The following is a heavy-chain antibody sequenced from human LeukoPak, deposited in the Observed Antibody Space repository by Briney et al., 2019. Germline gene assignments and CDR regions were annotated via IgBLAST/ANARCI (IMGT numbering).Heavy chain of an antibody. V-gene: IGHV3-53*01. CDR3: ARRGDGGRSFDY. Sequence: GGSLRLSCAASGFTVSSSYLNWVRQAPGKGLEWVSLIYGGGSTYYADSVKGRFTISRDNSKNTLYLQMNSLRAEDTAVYYCARRGDGGRSFDYWGQGTLVTVSS. J-gene: IGHJ4*02. CDR2: IYGGGST. D-gene: IGHD4-23*01. CDR1: GFTVSSSY.